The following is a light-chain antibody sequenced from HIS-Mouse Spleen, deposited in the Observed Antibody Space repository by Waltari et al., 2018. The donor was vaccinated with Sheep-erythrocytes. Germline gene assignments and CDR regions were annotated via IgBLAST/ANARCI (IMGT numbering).Light chain of an antibody. Sequence: QSVLTQPPSASGTPGQRVPISCSGSSSNIGSNYVYWYQQLQGTAPKLLIYRNNQRPSGVPDRFSGSKSGTSASLAISGLRSEDEADYYCAAWDDSLSGVVFGGGTKLTVL. J-gene: IGLJ2*01. V-gene: IGLV1-47*01. CDR3: AAWDDSLSGVV. CDR2: RNN. CDR1: SSNIGSNY.